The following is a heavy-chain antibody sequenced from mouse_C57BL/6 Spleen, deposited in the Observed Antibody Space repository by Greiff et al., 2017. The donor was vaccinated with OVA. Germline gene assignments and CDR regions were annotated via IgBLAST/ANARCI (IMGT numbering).Heavy chain of an antibody. Sequence: QVQLQQPGAELVRPGSSVKLSCKASGYTFTSYWMDWVKQRPGQGLEWIGNIYPSDSETHYNQKFKDKATLTVDKSSSTAYMQLSSLTSEDSAVYYCARGGITTVVNWYFDVWGTGTTVTVSS. CDR3: ARGGITTVVNWYFDV. CDR2: IYPSDSET. J-gene: IGHJ1*03. V-gene: IGHV1-61*01. D-gene: IGHD1-1*01. CDR1: GYTFTSYW.